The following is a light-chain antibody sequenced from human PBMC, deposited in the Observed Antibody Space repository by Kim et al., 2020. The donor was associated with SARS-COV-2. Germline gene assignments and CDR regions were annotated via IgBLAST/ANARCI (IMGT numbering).Light chain of an antibody. Sequence: GRKTSIPYTRTRDPAANNKVKWNQLRPGRTPPTVICEDHQRPSGGPDRISDSIDISSNSASLSNSGLKTEDEADYYCQSYDSSTWVFGGGTHLTVL. CDR1: RDPAANNK. V-gene: IGLV6-57*01. CDR2: EDH. CDR3: QSYDSSTWV. J-gene: IGLJ3*02.